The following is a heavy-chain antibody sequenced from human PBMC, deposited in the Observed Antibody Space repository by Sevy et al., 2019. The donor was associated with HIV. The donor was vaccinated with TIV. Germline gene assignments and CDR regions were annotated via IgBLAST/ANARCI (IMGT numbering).Heavy chain of an antibody. CDR2: ISYDGSNK. CDR3: AKEHSSGYYYADY. D-gene: IGHD3-22*01. J-gene: IGHJ4*02. V-gene: IGHV3-30*18. Sequence: GGSLRLSCAASGFTFSSYGMHWVRQAPGKGLEWVAVISYDGSNKYYADSVKGRFTISRDNSKNTLYLQMNSLRAEDTAVHYCAKEHSSGYYYADYWGQGTLVTVSS. CDR1: GFTFSSYG.